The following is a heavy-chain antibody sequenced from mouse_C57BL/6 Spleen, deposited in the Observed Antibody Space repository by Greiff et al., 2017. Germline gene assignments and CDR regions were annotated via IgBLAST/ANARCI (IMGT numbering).Heavy chain of an antibody. V-gene: IGHV1-66*01. Sequence: LVESGPELVKPGASVKISCKASGYSFTSYYIHWVKQRPGQGLEWIGWIYPGSGNTKYNEKFKGKATLTADTSSSTAYMQLSSLTSEDSAVYDCARLDYGGTWFAYWGQGTLVTVAA. CDR1: GYSFTSYY. J-gene: IGHJ3*01. CDR2: IYPGSGNT. CDR3: ARLDYGGTWFAY. D-gene: IGHD2-4*01.